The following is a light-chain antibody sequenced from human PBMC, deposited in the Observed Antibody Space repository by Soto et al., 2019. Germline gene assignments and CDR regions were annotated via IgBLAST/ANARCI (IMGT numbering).Light chain of an antibody. CDR2: DDS. CDR3: QVWDSSSDIYV. Sequence: SYELPQPPSVSVAPGQTARITCGGNKIGSKSVHWYQQKPGQAPVLVVYDDSDRPSGIPERFSGSNSGNTATLTISRVEAGDEADYYCQVWDSSSDIYVFVTGTKLTVL. J-gene: IGLJ1*01. CDR1: KIGSKS. V-gene: IGLV3-21*02.